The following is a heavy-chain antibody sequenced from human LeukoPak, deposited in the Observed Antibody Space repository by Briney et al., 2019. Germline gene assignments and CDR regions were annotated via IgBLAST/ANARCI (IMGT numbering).Heavy chain of an antibody. CDR3: ARVSLAAAGRPFDY. V-gene: IGHV4-59*01. CDR1: GGSISSYY. J-gene: IGHJ4*02. D-gene: IGHD6-13*01. CDR2: IYYSGST. Sequence: SETLSLTCTVSGGSISSYYWSWIRQPPGKGLEWIGYIYYSGSTNYNPSLKSRVTISVDTSKNQFSLKLSSVTAADTAVYYCARVSLAAAGRPFDYWGQGTLVTVSA.